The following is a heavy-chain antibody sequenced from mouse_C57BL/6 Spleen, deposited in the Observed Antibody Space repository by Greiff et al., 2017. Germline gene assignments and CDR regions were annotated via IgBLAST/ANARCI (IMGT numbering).Heavy chain of an antibody. V-gene: IGHV1-52*01. CDR3: ARDYSKGDNYFDY. CDR1: GYTFTSYW. CDR2: IDPSDSET. Sequence: VQLQQPGAELVRPGSSVKLSCKASGYTFTSYWMHWVKQRPIQGLEWIGNIDPSDSETHYNQKFKDKATLTVDKSSSTAYMQLSSLTSEDSAVYYCARDYSKGDNYFDYWGQGTTLTVSS. D-gene: IGHD2-5*01. J-gene: IGHJ2*01.